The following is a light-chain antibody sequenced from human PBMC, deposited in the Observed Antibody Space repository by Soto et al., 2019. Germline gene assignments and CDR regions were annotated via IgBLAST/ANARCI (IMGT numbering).Light chain of an antibody. Sequence: QSVLTQPPSASGTPGQRVTISCSGSTSNIGTNYVYWYQQLPGTAPRLLMYSTNKRPSGVPDRFSGSKSGTAAFLAITGLRSEDEANYYCAAWDDSLSGPVFCGGTKLTVL. V-gene: IGLV1-47*02. J-gene: IGLJ2*01. CDR1: TSNIGTNY. CDR3: AAWDDSLSGPV. CDR2: STN.